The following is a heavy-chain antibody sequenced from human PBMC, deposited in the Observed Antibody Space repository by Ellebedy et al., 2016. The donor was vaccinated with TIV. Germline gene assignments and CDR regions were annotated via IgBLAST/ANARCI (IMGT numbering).Heavy chain of an antibody. CDR3: ARGSGDLPFDY. D-gene: IGHD4-17*01. CDR1: GFTFSSYS. J-gene: IGHJ4*02. Sequence: GESLKISCAASGFTFSSYSMNWVRQAPGKGLEWVSCISSSGTYIYYEDSLTGRFTISSDSAKNSLYLQMNRLRSEDTAVYYCARGSGDLPFDYWGQGTLVTVSS. V-gene: IGHV3-21*01. CDR2: ISSSGTYI.